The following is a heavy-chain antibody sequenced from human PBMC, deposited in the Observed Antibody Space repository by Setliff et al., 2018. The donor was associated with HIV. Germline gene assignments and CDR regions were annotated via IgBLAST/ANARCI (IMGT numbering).Heavy chain of an antibody. D-gene: IGHD6-13*01. Sequence: SLRLSCAASGFTFSDYNMNWVRQAPGKGLEWVSYINYASGTIYYADSVKGRFTISRDNAKMYLHMNSLRAEDTAVYYCARDRRGSSRFYFDYWGQGTLVTVSS. V-gene: IGHV3-48*01. CDR3: ARDRRGSSRFYFDY. CDR1: GFTFSDYN. J-gene: IGHJ4*02. CDR2: INYASGTI.